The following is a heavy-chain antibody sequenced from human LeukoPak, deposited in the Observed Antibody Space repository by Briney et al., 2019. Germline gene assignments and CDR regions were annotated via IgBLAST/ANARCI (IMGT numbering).Heavy chain of an antibody. CDR3: ATWGDYGGY. CDR2: IKSKIDGGTT. D-gene: IGHD3-16*01. V-gene: IGHV3-15*01. J-gene: IGHJ4*02. CDR1: GFTFNNAW. Sequence: GGSLRLSCAASGFTFNNAWMSWVRQAPGKGLEWVGRIKSKIDGGTTDYAAPVKGRFSISRDDSKNTVYLQMNSLKTEDTAVYYCATWGDYGGYWGLGTLVTVSS.